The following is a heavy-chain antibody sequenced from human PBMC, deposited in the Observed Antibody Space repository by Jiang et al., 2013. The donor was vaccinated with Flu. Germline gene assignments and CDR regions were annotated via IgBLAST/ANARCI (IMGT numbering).Heavy chain of an antibody. CDR3: ARDRGDGYTPDAFDI. J-gene: IGHJ3*02. D-gene: IGHD5-24*01. CDR2: IWYDGSNK. V-gene: IGHV3-33*01. Sequence: VIWYDGSNKYYADSVKGRFTISRDNSKNTLYLQMNSLRAEDTAVYYCARDRGDGYTPDAFDIWGQGTMVTVSS.